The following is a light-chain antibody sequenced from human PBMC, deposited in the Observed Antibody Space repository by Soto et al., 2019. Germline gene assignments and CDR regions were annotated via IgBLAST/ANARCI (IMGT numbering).Light chain of an antibody. Sequence: QAVVTQPPSVSGAPGQGVTISCTGSNSNIGAGYDVHWYQQLPGTAPKLLMYAYSNRPSGVPDRISGSSSATSASLAITGLQAEDEADYYCSSYTGGSTLEVFAGGTKLTVL. V-gene: IGLV1-40*01. CDR2: AYS. CDR1: NSNIGAGYD. J-gene: IGLJ2*01. CDR3: SSYTGGSTLEV.